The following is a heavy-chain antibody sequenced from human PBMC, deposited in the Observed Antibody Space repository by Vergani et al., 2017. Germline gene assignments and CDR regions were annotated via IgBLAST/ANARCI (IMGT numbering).Heavy chain of an antibody. CDR1: GGSISSSSYY. CDR3: ARRRSFRSNCFDY. D-gene: IGHD3-16*02. V-gene: IGHV4-39*07. Sequence: QLQLQESGPGLVKPSETLSLTCTVSGGSISSSSYYWGWIRQPPGKGLEWIGSIYYSGSNYYNPSLKSRVTISVDTSKNQFSLKLSSVTAAATAVYYCARRRSFRSNCFDYWGQGTLVTVSS. CDR2: IYYSGSN. J-gene: IGHJ4*02.